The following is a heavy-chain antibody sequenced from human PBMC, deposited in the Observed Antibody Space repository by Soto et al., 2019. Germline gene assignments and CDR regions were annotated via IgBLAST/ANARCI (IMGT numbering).Heavy chain of an antibody. CDR1: VFTFGDYA. J-gene: IGHJ4*02. CDR3: TSPSYYYDSRGYYFTYEY. Sequence: SLRLSCTSSVFTFGDYAMSCVRQAPGKGLEWVGFIRSKAYGGTTEYAASVKGRFTISRDDSKSIAYLQMNSLKTEDTAVYYCTSPSYYYDSRGYYFTYEYWCQGILVSVS. CDR2: IRSKAYGGTT. D-gene: IGHD3-22*01. V-gene: IGHV3-49*04.